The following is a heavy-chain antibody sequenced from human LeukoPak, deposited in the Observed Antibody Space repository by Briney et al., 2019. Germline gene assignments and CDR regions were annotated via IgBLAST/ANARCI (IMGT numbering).Heavy chain of an antibody. D-gene: IGHD1-26*01. CDR1: GYTFTDYY. Sequence: ASVTVSCKASGYTFTDYYLHWVRQAPGHGLEWMGWINPKTCVTKYVQNFQGRVTMTRDTSINTAYMEVSRLRSDDTAVFYCARDLAMYSPDLDYWGQGTLVTVS. J-gene: IGHJ4*02. CDR2: INPKTCVT. V-gene: IGHV1-2*02. CDR3: ARDLAMYSPDLDY.